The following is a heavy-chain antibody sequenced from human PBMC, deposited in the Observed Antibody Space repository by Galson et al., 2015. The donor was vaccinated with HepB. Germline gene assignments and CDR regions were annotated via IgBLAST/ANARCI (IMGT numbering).Heavy chain of an antibody. V-gene: IGHV1-2*02. D-gene: IGHD3-10*01. CDR3: AREGHSISRHGSRSEYFQY. CDR2: INPDSGGT. Sequence: SVKVSCKASGSTFTGYYMHWVRQAPGQGLEWMGWINPDSGGTSYAQRFQGRVTMTGDTSISTAYMEVRRLRSDDTAVYYCAREGHSISRHGSRSEYFQYWGQGTLVTVSS. J-gene: IGHJ1*01. CDR1: GSTFTGYY.